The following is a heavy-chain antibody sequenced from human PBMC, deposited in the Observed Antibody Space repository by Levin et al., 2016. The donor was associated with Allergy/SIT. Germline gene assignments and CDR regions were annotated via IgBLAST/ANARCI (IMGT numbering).Heavy chain of an antibody. CDR3: TTDRYSSSWYWDYYYYMDV. V-gene: IGHV3-15*01. CDR2: IKSKTDGGTT. D-gene: IGHD6-13*01. J-gene: IGHJ6*03. Sequence: VRQAPGKGLEWVGRIKSKTDGGTTDYAAPVKGRFTISRDDSKNTLYLQMNSLKTEDTAVYYCTTDRYSSSWYWDYYYYMDVWGKGTTVTVSS.